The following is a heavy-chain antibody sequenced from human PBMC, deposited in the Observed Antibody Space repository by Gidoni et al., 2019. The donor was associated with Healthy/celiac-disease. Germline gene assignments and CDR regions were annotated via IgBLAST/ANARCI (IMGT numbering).Heavy chain of an antibody. D-gene: IGHD3-10*01. CDR1: EFTFSSFA. Sequence: EVQLLESGGGLVQPGGSLSLSCTASEFTFSSFAMNWVRQAPGKGLEWVSIVSGSGSSTYYADSVKGRFTISRDNSKNTLYLQMNNLRAEDTAVYYCAKEGTNDAFDIWGQGTMVTVSP. J-gene: IGHJ3*02. V-gene: IGHV3-23*01. CDR3: AKEGTNDAFDI. CDR2: VSGSGSST.